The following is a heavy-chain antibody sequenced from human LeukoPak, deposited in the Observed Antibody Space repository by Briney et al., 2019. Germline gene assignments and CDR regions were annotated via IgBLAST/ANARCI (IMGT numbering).Heavy chain of an antibody. J-gene: IGHJ4*02. D-gene: IGHD3-10*01. V-gene: IGHV1-18*01. CDR2: ISGYDGDT. Sequence: ASVKVSCKASGYTFTSYTISWVRQAPGQGLGWMGWISGYDGDTNCAQKLQGRVTMTTDTSTSTAYMELRSLRPDDTAVYYCARDADGSGTMLDYWGQGSLVTVSS. CDR1: GYTFTSYT. CDR3: ARDADGSGTMLDY.